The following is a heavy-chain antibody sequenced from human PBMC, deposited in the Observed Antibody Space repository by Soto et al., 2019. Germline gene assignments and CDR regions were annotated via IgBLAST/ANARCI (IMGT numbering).Heavy chain of an antibody. J-gene: IGHJ6*02. D-gene: IGHD5-18*01. CDR1: GFTFSSYG. CDR3: AKGGYSYDHYGMDV. V-gene: IGHV3-30*18. Sequence: QVQLVESGGGVVQPGRSLRLSCAASGFTFSSYGMHWVRQAPGKGLEWVAVISYDGSNKYYADSVKGRFTISRDNSKNTLYLQMNSLRAEDTAVYYCAKGGYSYDHYGMDVWGQGTTVTVSS. CDR2: ISYDGSNK.